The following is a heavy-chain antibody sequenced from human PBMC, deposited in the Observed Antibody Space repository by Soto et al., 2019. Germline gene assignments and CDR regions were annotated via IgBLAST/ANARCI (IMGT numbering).Heavy chain of an antibody. J-gene: IGHJ6*02. Sequence: GGSLRLSCAASGFTFYKYGMHWVRQAPGKGLEWVALISHDGSNKYYVDSVKGRFTIARDNSKNTVFLQMNSLRPEDTALYFCAKDDSNRWYNYYAMDVWGQGTTVTVSS. D-gene: IGHD3-22*01. CDR2: ISHDGSNK. CDR1: GFTFYKYG. CDR3: AKDDSNRWYNYYAMDV. V-gene: IGHV3-30*18.